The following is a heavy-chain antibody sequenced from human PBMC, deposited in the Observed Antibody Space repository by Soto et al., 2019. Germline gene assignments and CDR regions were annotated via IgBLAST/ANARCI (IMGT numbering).Heavy chain of an antibody. Sequence: ASVKVSCKTSGYTFTGYDPNWVRQATGQGLEWMGWMNPNTGNTGYAQKFQGRVTMTRNTSTRTAYMELSSLRSEDTAVYFCARGKTTLADFDYWGQGTLVTVSS. J-gene: IGHJ4*02. CDR3: ARGKTTLADFDY. V-gene: IGHV1-8*01. CDR2: MNPNTGNT. D-gene: IGHD4-17*01. CDR1: GYTFTGYD.